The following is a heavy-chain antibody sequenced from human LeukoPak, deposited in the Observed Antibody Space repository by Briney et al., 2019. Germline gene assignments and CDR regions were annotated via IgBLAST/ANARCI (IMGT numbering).Heavy chain of an antibody. CDR2: IIPIFGRA. V-gene: IGHV1-69*13. Sequence: SVKVSCKASGGTFSNYAISWVRQAPGQGLEWMGGIIPIFGRANYAQRFQGRVSISADESTSTAYMELSSLRSEDTAVYYCARDKLGYSYGMGTFDPWGQGTLVTVSS. CDR1: GGTFSNYA. D-gene: IGHD5-18*01. CDR3: ARDKLGYSYGMGTFDP. J-gene: IGHJ5*02.